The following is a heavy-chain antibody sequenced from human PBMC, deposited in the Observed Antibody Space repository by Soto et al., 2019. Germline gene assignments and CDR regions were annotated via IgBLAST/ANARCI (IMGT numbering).Heavy chain of an antibody. CDR1: GGTFSSYA. CDR2: IIPIFGTA. V-gene: IGHV1-69*06. J-gene: IGHJ6*04. Sequence: ASVKVSCKASGGTFSSYAISWVRQAPGQGLEWMGGIIPIFGTANYAQKFQGRVTITADKSTSTAYMELSSLRSEDTAVYYCARVSPIITILGVVLHGGMDVWGKGTRVTVPA. D-gene: IGHD3-3*01. CDR3: ARVSPIITILGVVLHGGMDV.